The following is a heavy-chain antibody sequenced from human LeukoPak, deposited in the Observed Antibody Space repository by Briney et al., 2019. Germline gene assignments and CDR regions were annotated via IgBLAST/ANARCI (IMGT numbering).Heavy chain of an antibody. V-gene: IGHV1-3*01. CDR1: GYTFTSYA. Sequence: ASVKVSCKASGYTFTSYAMHWVRQAPGQRLEWMGWINAGNGNTKYSQKFQGRVTISRDTSASRAYMELSSLRSEDTAVYYCARDAQKVVVPAATGRAVAGTINYFDYWGQGTLVTVSS. J-gene: IGHJ4*02. D-gene: IGHD2-2*01. CDR2: INAGNGNT. CDR3: ARDAQKVVVPAATGRAVAGTINYFDY.